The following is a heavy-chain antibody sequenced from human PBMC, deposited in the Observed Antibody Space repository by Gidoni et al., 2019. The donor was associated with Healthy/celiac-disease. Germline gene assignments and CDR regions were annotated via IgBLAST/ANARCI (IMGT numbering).Heavy chain of an antibody. CDR1: GFSLSTSGMC. Sequence: QVTLRESGPALVKPTPTLTLTCTFSGFSLSTSGMCVSWIRQPPGKALEWLALIDWDDDKYYSTSLKTRLTISKDTSKNQVVLTMTNMDPVDTATYYCARSIWFGELPYNWFDPWGQGTLVTVSS. V-gene: IGHV2-70*01. CDR3: ARSIWFGELPYNWFDP. CDR2: IDWDDDK. J-gene: IGHJ5*02. D-gene: IGHD3-10*01.